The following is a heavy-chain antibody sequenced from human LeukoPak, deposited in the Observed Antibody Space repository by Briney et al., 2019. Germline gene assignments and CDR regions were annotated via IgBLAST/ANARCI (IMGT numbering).Heavy chain of an antibody. D-gene: IGHD4-17*01. V-gene: IGHV3-49*04. CDR3: TQYGDNANLDY. CDR1: GFTFGDYA. CDR2: IRSKTYGGTT. Sequence: GGSLRLSCTTSGFTFGDYAMSWVRQAPGKGLEWVGFIRSKTYGGTTEHAASVKGRFTISRDDSKSIAYLQMNSLKTEDIAVYYCTQYGDNANLDYWGQGTLVTVSS. J-gene: IGHJ4*02.